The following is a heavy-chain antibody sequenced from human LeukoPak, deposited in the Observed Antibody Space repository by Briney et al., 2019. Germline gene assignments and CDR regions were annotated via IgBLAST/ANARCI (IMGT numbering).Heavy chain of an antibody. CDR1: GGSISSSSYY. CDR3: AGGSGSYRAFDY. V-gene: IGHV4-39*01. CDR2: IYYSGST. J-gene: IGHJ4*02. D-gene: IGHD3-10*01. Sequence: SETLSLTCTVSGGSISSSSYYWGWIRQPPGKGLEWIGSIYYSGSTYYNPSLKSRVTISVDTSKNQFSLKLSSVTAADTAVYYCAGGSGSYRAFDYWGQGTLVTVSS.